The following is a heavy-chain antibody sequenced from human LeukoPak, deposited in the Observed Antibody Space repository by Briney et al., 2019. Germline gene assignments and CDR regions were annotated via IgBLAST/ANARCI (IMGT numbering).Heavy chain of an antibody. D-gene: IGHD3-22*01. CDR2: ISPTSGKI. Sequence: GGSLRLSCAASGFTFSPYSMHWVRQAPGKGLEWVSSISPTSGKIYYADSVKGRFTISRDNADNSLFLHMSSPRAEDTAVYYCARGSAYYYDKSGYYFFDYWGQGTLVTVSS. CDR3: ARGSAYYYDKSGYYFFDY. CDR1: GFTFSPYS. J-gene: IGHJ4*02. V-gene: IGHV3-21*01.